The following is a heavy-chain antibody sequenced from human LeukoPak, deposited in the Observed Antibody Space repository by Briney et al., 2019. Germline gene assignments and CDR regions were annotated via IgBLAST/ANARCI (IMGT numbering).Heavy chain of an antibody. CDR3: ARGSDQLYYDFWSGYLTAGEYYFDY. V-gene: IGHV1-18*01. Sequence: ASVRVSCKASGYTFTSYGNSWVRQAPGQGLEWMGWISAYNGNTNYAQKLQGRVTMTTDTSTSTAYMELRSLRSDDTAVYYCARGSDQLYYDFWSGYLTAGEYYFDYWGQGTLVTVSS. CDR2: ISAYNGNT. J-gene: IGHJ4*02. CDR1: GYTFTSYG. D-gene: IGHD3-3*01.